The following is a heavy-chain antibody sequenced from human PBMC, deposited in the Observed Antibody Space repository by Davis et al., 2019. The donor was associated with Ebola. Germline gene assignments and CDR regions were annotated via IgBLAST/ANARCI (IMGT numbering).Heavy chain of an antibody. CDR1: GFTFSSFT. D-gene: IGHD7-27*01. Sequence: LKISCAASGFTFSSFTMNWVRQAPGKGLEWVSTISDGGTNTHYADSVKGRFSLSRDNSKNTLYLEMNSLRVEDTAVYYCLGDPNWAFGYWGQGTLVTVSS. CDR3: LGDPNWAFGY. J-gene: IGHJ4*02. CDR2: ISDGGTNT. V-gene: IGHV3-23*01.